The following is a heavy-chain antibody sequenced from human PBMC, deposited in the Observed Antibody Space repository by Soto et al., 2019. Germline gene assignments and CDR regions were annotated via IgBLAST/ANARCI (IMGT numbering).Heavy chain of an antibody. CDR3: ARDVVGGSYRPSWFDP. Sequence: PSETLSLTCTVSGGSISSYYWSWIRQPAGKGLEWIGRTYTSGSANYNPSLKSRVTMSVDTSKDQFSLKLSSVTAADTAVYYCARDVVGGSYRPSWFDPWGQGTLVTVSS. CDR2: TYTSGSA. J-gene: IGHJ5*02. D-gene: IGHD1-26*01. CDR1: GGSISSYY. V-gene: IGHV4-4*07.